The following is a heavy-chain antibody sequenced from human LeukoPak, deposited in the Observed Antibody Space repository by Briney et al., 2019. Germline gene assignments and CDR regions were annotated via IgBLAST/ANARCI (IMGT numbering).Heavy chain of an antibody. CDR3: AKARDTAMGVSDY. V-gene: IGHV3-30*18. J-gene: IGHJ4*02. Sequence: GRSLRLSCAASGFTFSSYGMHWVRQAPGKGLEWVAVISYDGSNKYYADSVKGLFTISRDNSKNTLYLQMNSLRAEDTAVYYCAKARDTAMGVSDYWGQGTLVTVSS. D-gene: IGHD5-18*01. CDR1: GFTFSSYG. CDR2: ISYDGSNK.